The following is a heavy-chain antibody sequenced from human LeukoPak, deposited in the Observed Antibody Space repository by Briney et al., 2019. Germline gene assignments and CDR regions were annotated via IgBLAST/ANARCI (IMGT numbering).Heavy chain of an antibody. CDR1: GYTFTSYG. CDR3: ARDGYGVSYCTNGVCYTGREDSDY. V-gene: IGHV1-18*01. CDR2: ISAYNGNT. Sequence: ASVKVSCKASGYTFTSYGISWVRQAPGQGLEWMGWISAYNGNTNYAQKLQGRVTMTTDTSTSTAYMELMSLRSDDTAVYYCARDGYGVSYCTNGVCYTGREDSDYWGQGTLVTVSS. J-gene: IGHJ4*02. D-gene: IGHD2-8*01.